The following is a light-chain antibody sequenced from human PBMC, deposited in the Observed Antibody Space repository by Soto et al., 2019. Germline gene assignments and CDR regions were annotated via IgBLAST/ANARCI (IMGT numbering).Light chain of an antibody. CDR1: QTVSNN. Sequence: EIVITQSPATLSVSPGEGATLSCRASQTVSNNLAWYHQKPGQAPRLLIYGASTRATGVPARFSGSGSGTEFTLSISSLQSEDFAVYYCQQYNIWPRTFGQGTKVEIK. CDR3: QQYNIWPRT. V-gene: IGKV3-15*01. J-gene: IGKJ1*01. CDR2: GAS.